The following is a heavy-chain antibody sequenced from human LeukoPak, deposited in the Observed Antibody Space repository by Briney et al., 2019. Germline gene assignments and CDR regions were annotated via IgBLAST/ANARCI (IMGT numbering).Heavy chain of an antibody. Sequence: GASVKVSCKASGYTFTGYYMHWVRQAPGQGLEWMGYIHPDSGGTSSAQKFQGRVTITRDTSIRTVYMELSRLRSDDSAVYYCARGTLYFGERGRDWLDPWGQGTLVTVSS. CDR3: ARGTLYFGERGRDWLDP. CDR1: GYTFTGYY. J-gene: IGHJ5*02. CDR2: IHPDSGGT. V-gene: IGHV1-2*02. D-gene: IGHD4-17*01.